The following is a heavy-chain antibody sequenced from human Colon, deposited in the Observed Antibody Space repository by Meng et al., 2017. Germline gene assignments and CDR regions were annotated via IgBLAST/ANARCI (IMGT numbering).Heavy chain of an antibody. D-gene: IGHD1-26*01. V-gene: IGHV4-4*02. CDR3: AREDGSIGFTPAGQ. J-gene: IGHJ1*01. CDR2: ISQSGSS. CDR1: GGSISSTNW. Sequence: QVHLQESGPGLVKPSGTLSLTCAVSGGSISSTNWWSWIRQPPGKGLEWIGEISQSGSSNYNPSLKSRVTMSLDKFKNHFFLNLSSVSAADTAMYYCAREDGSIGFTPAGQWGQGTLVTVSS.